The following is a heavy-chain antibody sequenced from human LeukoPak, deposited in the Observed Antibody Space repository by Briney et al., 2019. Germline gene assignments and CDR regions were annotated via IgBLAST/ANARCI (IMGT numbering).Heavy chain of an antibody. Sequence: ASVKVSCKASGDTFTTYAINWVRQAPGQGLEWMGGIIPMFDTPNYAQRLQGRVTITPEKSTKTAYMELTSLRSEDTAVYYCARAGIPGYCTNVTCSNWLDPWGQGTLVTVSS. J-gene: IGHJ5*02. CDR2: IIPMFDTP. V-gene: IGHV1-69*06. D-gene: IGHD2-8*01. CDR1: GDTFTTYA. CDR3: ARAGIPGYCTNVTCSNWLDP.